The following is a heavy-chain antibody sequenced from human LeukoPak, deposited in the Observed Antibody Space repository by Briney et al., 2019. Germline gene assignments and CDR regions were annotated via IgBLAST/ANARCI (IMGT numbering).Heavy chain of an antibody. CDR3: AKVNYYDNSGYYYGDDY. D-gene: IGHD3-22*01. CDR1: GFTFSSYA. V-gene: IGHV3-23*01. Sequence: PGGSLRLSCAASGFTFSSYAMSWVRQAPGEGLEGGSAISGSGGSTYYADSVKGRFTISRDNSKNTLYLQMNSLRAEDTAVYYCAKVNYYDNSGYYYGDDYWGQGTLVTVSS. CDR2: ISGSGGST. J-gene: IGHJ4*02.